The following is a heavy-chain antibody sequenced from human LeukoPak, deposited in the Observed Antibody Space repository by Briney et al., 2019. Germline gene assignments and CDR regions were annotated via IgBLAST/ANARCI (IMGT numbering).Heavy chain of an antibody. CDR2: ISGSGGST. Sequence: GGSLRLSCAASGFTFSSYSMNWVRQAPGKGLEWVSAISGSGGSTYYADSVKGRFTISRDNSKNTLYLQMNSLRAEDTAVYYCAKDFYRQLGPFHYFDYWGQGTLVTVSS. CDR1: GFTFSSYS. V-gene: IGHV3-23*01. CDR3: AKDFYRQLGPFHYFDY. D-gene: IGHD6-6*01. J-gene: IGHJ4*02.